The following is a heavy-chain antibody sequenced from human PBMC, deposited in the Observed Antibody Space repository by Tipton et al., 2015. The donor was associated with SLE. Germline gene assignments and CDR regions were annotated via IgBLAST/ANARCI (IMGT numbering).Heavy chain of an antibody. V-gene: IGHV4-34*01. CDR3: ARRPSVAAAGAFDY. CDR2: INHSGST. CDR1: GGSFSGYY. J-gene: IGHJ4*02. D-gene: IGHD6-13*01. Sequence: TLSLTCAVYGGSFSGYYWSWIRQPPGKGLEWIGEINHSGSTNYNPSLKSRVTISVDTSKNQFSLKLGSVTAADTAVYYCARRPSVAAAGAFDYWGQGTLVTVSS.